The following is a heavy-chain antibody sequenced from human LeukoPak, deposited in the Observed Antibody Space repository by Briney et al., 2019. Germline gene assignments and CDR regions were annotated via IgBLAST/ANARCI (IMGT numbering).Heavy chain of an antibody. D-gene: IGHD5-12*01. J-gene: IGHJ6*04. V-gene: IGHV4-34*01. CDR2: INHSGST. CDR1: GGSFSGYY. CDR3: ARDRYSGYDWDFYYYGMDV. Sequence: SETLSLTCAVYGGSFSGYYWSWIRQPPGKGLEWIGEINHSGSTNYNPSLKSRVTISVDTSKNQFSLKLGSVTAADTAVYYCARDRYSGYDWDFYYYGMDVWGKGTTVTVSS.